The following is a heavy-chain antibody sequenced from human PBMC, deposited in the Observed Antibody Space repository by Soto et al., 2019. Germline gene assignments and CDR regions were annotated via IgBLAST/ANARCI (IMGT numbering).Heavy chain of an antibody. CDR3: STRAYDTNGYYRYDP. CDR1: GGSFSGHS. J-gene: IGHJ5*01. Sequence: PETLCLTGAVYGGSFSGHSWTWIRQSPGKGLEWIGDINHSGRVNYSPSLKSRVTISLDTSKNQFSLTLSAVTAADTAMYYCSTRAYDTNGYYRYDPWGQGTLVTVS. D-gene: IGHD3-22*01. CDR2: INHSGRV. V-gene: IGHV4-34*01.